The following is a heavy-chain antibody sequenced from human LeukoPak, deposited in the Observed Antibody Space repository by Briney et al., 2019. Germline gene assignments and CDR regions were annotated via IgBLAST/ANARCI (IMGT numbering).Heavy chain of an antibody. CDR3: TTVLLSDYGDGPGGY. V-gene: IGHV3-15*01. D-gene: IGHD4-17*01. J-gene: IGHJ4*02. Sequence: GGSLRLSCAASGFTFSNAWMSWVRQAPGKGLEWVGRIKSKTDGGTTDYAAPVKGRFTISRDDSKNTLYLQMNSLKTEDTAVYYCTTVLLSDYGDGPGGYWGQGTLVTVSS. CDR1: GFTFSNAW. CDR2: IKSKTDGGTT.